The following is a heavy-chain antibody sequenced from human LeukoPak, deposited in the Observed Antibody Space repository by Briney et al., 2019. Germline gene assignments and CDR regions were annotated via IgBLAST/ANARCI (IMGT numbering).Heavy chain of an antibody. J-gene: IGHJ4*02. CDR1: GGSFSGYY. CDR2: INHSGST. D-gene: IGHD3-22*01. Sequence: SETLSLTCAVYGGSFSGYYWSWIRQPPGKGLEWIGEINHSGSTNYNPSLKSRVTISVDTSKNQFSLKLSSVTAADTAVYYCARGSGYYYGGDYWGQGTLVTVSS. CDR3: ARGSGYYYGGDY. V-gene: IGHV4-34*01.